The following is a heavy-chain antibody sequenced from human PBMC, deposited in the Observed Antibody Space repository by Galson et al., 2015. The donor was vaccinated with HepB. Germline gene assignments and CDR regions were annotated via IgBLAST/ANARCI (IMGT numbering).Heavy chain of an antibody. Sequence: CGVYGGSFTGYYWSWIRQPPGKGLEWIGEINHSGSTNYNPSLKSPVTISVDTSKSQFSLRLSSVTAADTAVYFCALVVNAAFRYWGQGTLVTVSS. CDR1: GGSFTGYY. CDR3: ALVVNAAFRY. CDR2: INHSGST. D-gene: IGHD2-8*02. J-gene: IGHJ4*02. V-gene: IGHV4-34*01.